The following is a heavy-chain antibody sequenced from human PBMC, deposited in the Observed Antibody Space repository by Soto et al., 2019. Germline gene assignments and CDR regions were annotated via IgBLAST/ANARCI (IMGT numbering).Heavy chain of an antibody. CDR1: GLSLSTSGVG. CDR2: IYWDDDK. V-gene: IGHV2-5*02. CDR3: AHRSGPTRLRVHFDY. Sequence: QITLKESGPTLVKPTQPLTLTCTFSGLSLSTSGVGVGWIRQPPGKALEWLALIYWDDDKRYSPSLKSRLTITNDTSKNQVVLTMTHRDPVDTAEYYCAHRSGPTRLRVHFDYRGQGTLVTVSS. J-gene: IGHJ4*02. D-gene: IGHD6-25*01.